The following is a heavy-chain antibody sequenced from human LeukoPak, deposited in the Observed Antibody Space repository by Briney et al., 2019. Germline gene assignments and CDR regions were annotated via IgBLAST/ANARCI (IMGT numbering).Heavy chain of an antibody. D-gene: IGHD2-2*01. CDR3: ARDFRYCSSTSCYGGWFDP. CDR2: ISSSSSYT. Sequence: GGSLRLSCAASGFTFSDYYMSWIRQAPGKGLEGVSYISSSSSYTNYADSVKGRFTISRDNAKNSLYLQMNSLRAEDTAVYYCARDFRYCSSTSCYGGWFDPWGQGTLVTVSS. V-gene: IGHV3-11*06. J-gene: IGHJ5*02. CDR1: GFTFSDYY.